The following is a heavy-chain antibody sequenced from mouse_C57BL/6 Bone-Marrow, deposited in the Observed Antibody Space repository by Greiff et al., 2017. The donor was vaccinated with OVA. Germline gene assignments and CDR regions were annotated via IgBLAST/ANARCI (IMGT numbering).Heavy chain of an antibody. Sequence: EVMLVESGGGLVQPGGSLSLSCAASGFTFTDYYMSWVRQPPGKALEWLGFIRNKANGYTTEYSASVKGRFTISRDNSQSIRYLQMNALRAEDSATYYCARYGELGRFDYWGQGTTLTVSS. CDR3: ARYGELGRFDY. CDR2: IRNKANGYTT. V-gene: IGHV7-3*01. CDR1: GFTFTDYY. D-gene: IGHD4-1*01. J-gene: IGHJ2*01.